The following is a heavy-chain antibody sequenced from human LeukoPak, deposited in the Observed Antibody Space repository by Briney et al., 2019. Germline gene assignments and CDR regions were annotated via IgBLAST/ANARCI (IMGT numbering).Heavy chain of an antibody. J-gene: IGHJ4*02. CDR2: ISGFGGST. CDR1: GFILNNYA. V-gene: IGHV3-23*01. Sequence: GGSLRLSCAASGFILNNYAMNWVRQAPGKGLEWVSGISGFGGSTYYAASVKGRFSISRDNSGNTLFLQLNHLRVEDTALYYCARRSGSSWSSFDYWGQGTLVTVSS. D-gene: IGHD6-13*01. CDR3: ARRSGSSWSSFDY.